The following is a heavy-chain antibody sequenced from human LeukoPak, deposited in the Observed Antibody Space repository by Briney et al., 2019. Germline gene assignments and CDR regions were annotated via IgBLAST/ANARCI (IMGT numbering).Heavy chain of an antibody. D-gene: IGHD3-22*01. V-gene: IGHV4-4*07. CDR2: IYTSGST. CDR1: GGSISSYY. CDR3: AKDQSYYDSSGYYGTDY. Sequence: PSETLSLTCTVSGGSISSYYWSWIRQPAGKGLEWIGRIYTSGSTNYNPSLKSRVTMSVDTSKNQFSLKLSSVTAADTAVYYCAKDQSYYDSSGYYGTDYWGQGTLVTVSS. J-gene: IGHJ4*02.